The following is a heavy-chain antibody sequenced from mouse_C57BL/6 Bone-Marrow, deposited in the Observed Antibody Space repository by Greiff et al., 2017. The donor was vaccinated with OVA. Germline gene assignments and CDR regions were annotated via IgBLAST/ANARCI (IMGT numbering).Heavy chain of an antibody. CDR3: ARWRVPWFAY. V-gene: IGHV1-47*01. CDR1: GYTFTTYP. CDR2: FHPYNDDT. Sequence: QVQLQQSGAELVKPGASVKMSCKASGYTFTTYPIEWMKQNHGKSLEWIGNFHPYNDDTKYNEKFKGKATLTVDTSSSTAYMQLSSLTSEDSAVYYCARWRVPWFAYWGQGTLVTVSA. J-gene: IGHJ3*01.